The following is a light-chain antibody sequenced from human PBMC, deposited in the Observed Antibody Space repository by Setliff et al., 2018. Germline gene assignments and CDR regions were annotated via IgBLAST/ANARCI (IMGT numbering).Light chain of an antibody. CDR3: SSYTSSSTPDV. CDR2: DVN. Sequence: QSALTQPASVSGSPGQSITISCTGTSSDIGGYNFVSWYQQHPGKAPKFIIYDVNYRPSGVSHRFSGSKSGNTASLTISGLQAEDEADYYCSSYTSSSTPDVFGTGTKGTVL. V-gene: IGLV2-14*03. J-gene: IGLJ1*01. CDR1: SSDIGGYNF.